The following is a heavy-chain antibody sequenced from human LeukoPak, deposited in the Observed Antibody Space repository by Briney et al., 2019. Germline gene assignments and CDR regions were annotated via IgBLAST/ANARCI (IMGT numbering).Heavy chain of an antibody. CDR3: ARSGLIDY. CDR2: IYTSGTT. J-gene: IGHJ4*02. CDR1: GGSISSGNYY. Sequence: SETLSLTCTVSGGSISSGNYYWSWIRQPAGKGLEWIGRIYTSGTTNYNPSLKSRVTISVDTSKNQFSLKLSSVTAADTAVYYCARSGLIDYWGQGTLVTVSS. V-gene: IGHV4-61*02.